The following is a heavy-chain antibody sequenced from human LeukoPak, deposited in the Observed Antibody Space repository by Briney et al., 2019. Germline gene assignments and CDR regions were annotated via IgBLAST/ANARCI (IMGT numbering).Heavy chain of an antibody. J-gene: IGHJ4*02. V-gene: IGHV4-4*07. D-gene: IGHD3-22*01. CDR1: GGSISSYY. CDR3: ARETYYYDSSGYYNTYFDY. Sequence: SETLSLTCTASGGSISSYYWSWIRQPAGKGLEWIGRIYTSGSTNYNPSLKSRVTMSVDTSKNQFSLKLSSVTAADTAVYYCARETYYYDSSGYYNTYFDYWGQGTLVTVSS. CDR2: IYTSGST.